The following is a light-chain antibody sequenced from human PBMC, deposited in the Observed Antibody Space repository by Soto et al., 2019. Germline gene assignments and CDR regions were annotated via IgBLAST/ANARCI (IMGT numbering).Light chain of an antibody. J-gene: IGKJ1*01. CDR3: QQYDNLPRT. CDR1: QSISSY. CDR2: DAS. V-gene: IGKV1-33*01. Sequence: DIQTTQSPSSLSAYVGDRVTITCRASQSISSYLNWYQQKPGKAPKLLIYDASNLETGVPSRFSGSGSGTDFTFTISSLQPEDIATYYCQQYDNLPRTFGQGTKVDIK.